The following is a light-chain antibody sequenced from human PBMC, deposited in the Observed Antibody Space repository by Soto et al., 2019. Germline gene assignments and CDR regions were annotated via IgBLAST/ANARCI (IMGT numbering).Light chain of an antibody. V-gene: IGLV1-44*01. CDR3: AAWDGSLNVYV. CDR2: TNN. CDR1: SSSIGSNS. J-gene: IGLJ1*01. Sequence: QPVLTQPPSASGTPGQRVTISCSGSSSSIGSNSVNWYQQLPRTAPKVLIYTNNQRPSGVPDRFSGSKSGTSASLAISGLQSEAEADYYCAAWDGSLNVYVFGTGTKLTVL.